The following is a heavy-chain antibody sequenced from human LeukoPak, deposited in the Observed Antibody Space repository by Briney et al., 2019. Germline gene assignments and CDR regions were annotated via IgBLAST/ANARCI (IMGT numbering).Heavy chain of an antibody. J-gene: IGHJ4*02. Sequence: SETLSLTCTVSGGSISNYYWSWIRRPPGKGLEWIGYIYYSGATSYNPSLKSRVTISVDTSKNQFSLKLRSVTAADTAVYYCARYEVGATALDSWGQGTLVTVSS. CDR1: GGSISNYY. CDR2: IYYSGAT. V-gene: IGHV4-59*01. D-gene: IGHD1-26*01. CDR3: ARYEVGATALDS.